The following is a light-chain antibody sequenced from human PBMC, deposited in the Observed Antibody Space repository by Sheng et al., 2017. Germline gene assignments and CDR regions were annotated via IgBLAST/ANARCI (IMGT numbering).Light chain of an antibody. CDR2: AAS. CDR3: QQSYSTPGFT. CDR1: QSISSY. J-gene: IGKJ3*01. Sequence: DIQMTQSPSSLSASVGDRVTITCRASQSISSYLNWYQQKPGKAPKLLIYAASSLQSGVPSRFSGSGSGTDFTLTISSLQPEDFATYYCQQSYSTPGFTFGPWDQSGYQT. V-gene: IGKV1-39*01.